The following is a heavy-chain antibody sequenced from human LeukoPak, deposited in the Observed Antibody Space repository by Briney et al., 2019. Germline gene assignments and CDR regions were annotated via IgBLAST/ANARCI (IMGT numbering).Heavy chain of an antibody. J-gene: IGHJ4*02. CDR3: ARDKYGDILTGYYGY. CDR2: IWYDGSNK. Sequence: GGSLRLSCAASGFTFSSYGMHWVRQAPGKGLEWVAVIWYDGSNKYYADSVKGRFTISRDNSKNTLYLQMNSLRAEDTAVYYCARDKYGDILTGYYGYWGQGTLVTVSS. V-gene: IGHV3-33*01. D-gene: IGHD3-9*01. CDR1: GFTFSSYG.